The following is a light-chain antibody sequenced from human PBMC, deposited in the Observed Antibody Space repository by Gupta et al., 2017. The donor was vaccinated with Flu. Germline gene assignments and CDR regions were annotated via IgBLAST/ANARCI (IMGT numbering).Light chain of an antibody. V-gene: IGLV1-40*01. CDR3: QSFDSSQNIYV. CDR2: ANL. J-gene: IGLJ1*01. CDR1: RPYTLAGYP. Sequence: QPVLSLPPSASGASRQRVTISFCGSRPYTLAGYPVHWYQQLPGTAPNLLIYANLDRHSGVPDRFSGSKSGISASLAITGLQAEDEADYYCQSFDSSQNIYVFGTGTKVTVL.